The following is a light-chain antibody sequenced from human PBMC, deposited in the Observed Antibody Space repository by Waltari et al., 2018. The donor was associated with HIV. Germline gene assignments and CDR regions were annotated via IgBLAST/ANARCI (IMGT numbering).Light chain of an antibody. CDR1: TIGSTS. J-gene: IGLJ3*02. Sequence: SYELTQPLSLSVALGQTATFTCGGATIGSTSVRWYQQRPGQAPVLVIYKDRSRPSGIPERFSAANSGNTATLIISGVQVGDEAVFYCQVWDGSTGVFGGGTKLTVL. CDR3: QVWDGSTGV. V-gene: IGLV3-9*01. CDR2: KDR.